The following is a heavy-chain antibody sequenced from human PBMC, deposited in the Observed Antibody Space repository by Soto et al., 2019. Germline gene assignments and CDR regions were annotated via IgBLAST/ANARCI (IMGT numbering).Heavy chain of an antibody. D-gene: IGHD3-10*01. CDR2: INPIVSMS. J-gene: IGHJ4*02. V-gene: IGHV1-69*02. CDR1: GDTFSFYT. CDR3: AASYGSGYRAFDY. Sequence: VQLVQSGTEVKKPGSSVKVSCKASGDTFSFYTINWVRQAPGLGLEWVGRINPIVSMSNYAQKFQGRVSMAADKSTSTAYMGLRCLRSDDTAMYFCAASYGSGYRAFDYWGQGALVIVSS.